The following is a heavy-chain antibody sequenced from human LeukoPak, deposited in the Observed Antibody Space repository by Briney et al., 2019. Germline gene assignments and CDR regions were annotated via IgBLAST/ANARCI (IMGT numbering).Heavy chain of an antibody. D-gene: IGHD2-15*01. V-gene: IGHV3-48*03. CDR1: GFIFSIYE. J-gene: IGHJ6*02. CDR2: ISSSGSTI. CDR3: ARDCSGGSCYSTTYQYGMDV. Sequence: PGGSLRLSCAASGFIFSIYEMNWVRQAPGKGLEWVSYISSSGSTIYYADSAKGRFTVSRDNAKNLLYLQMNSLRAEDTAVYYCARDCSGGSCYSTTYQYGMDVWGQGTTVTVSS.